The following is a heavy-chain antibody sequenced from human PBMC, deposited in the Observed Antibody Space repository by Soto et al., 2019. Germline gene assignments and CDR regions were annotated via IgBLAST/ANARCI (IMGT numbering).Heavy chain of an antibody. Sequence: SETLSLTCTVSGGSISSGDYYWSWIRQPPGKGLEWIGYIYYSGSTYYNPSLKSRVTISVDTSKNQFSLKLSSVTAADTAVYCCARAFLGMVAATLEWFDPWGQGTLVTVSS. CDR1: GGSISSGDYY. J-gene: IGHJ5*02. V-gene: IGHV4-30-4*01. CDR2: IYYSGST. D-gene: IGHD2-15*01. CDR3: ARAFLGMVAATLEWFDP.